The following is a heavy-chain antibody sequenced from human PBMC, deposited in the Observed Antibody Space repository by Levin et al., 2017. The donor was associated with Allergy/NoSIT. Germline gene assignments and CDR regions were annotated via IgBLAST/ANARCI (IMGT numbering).Heavy chain of an antibody. CDR2: IIPIFGTA. J-gene: IGHJ2*01. V-gene: IGHV1-69*13. CDR3: AARLEHIAGTSRDSYWYFDL. Sequence: SVKVSCKASGGTFSSYAISWVRQAPGQGLEWMGGIIPIFGTANYAQKFQGRVTITADESTSTAYMELSSLRSEDTAVYYCAARLEHIAGTSRDSYWYFDLWGRGTLVTVSS. D-gene: IGHD1-7*01. CDR1: GGTFSSYA.